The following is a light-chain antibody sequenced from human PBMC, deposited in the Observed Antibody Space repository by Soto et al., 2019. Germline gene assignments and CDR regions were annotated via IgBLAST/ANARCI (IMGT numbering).Light chain of an antibody. CDR2: GAS. CDR3: QQSYSTPYT. V-gene: IGKV1-39*01. Sequence: DIQMTQSPSSLSASVGDRVSITCRASQSITSSLNWYQQKPGKGPNLLIFGASTLQSGVPSRFSGSGSWTDFTLTISSLQPEDFATYYFQQSYSTPYTFGQGTKLEIK. J-gene: IGKJ2*01. CDR1: QSITSS.